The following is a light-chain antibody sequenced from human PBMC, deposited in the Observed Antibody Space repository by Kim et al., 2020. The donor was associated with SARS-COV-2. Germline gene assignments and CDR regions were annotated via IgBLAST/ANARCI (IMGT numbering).Light chain of an antibody. V-gene: IGKV3-20*01. Sequence: LSPGERAPLSCRASQSVSSSYLAWYQQKPGQAPRLLIYGASSRATGIPDRFSGSGSGTDFTLTISRLEPEDFAVYYCQQYGSSQTFGQGTKVDIK. CDR2: GAS. J-gene: IGKJ1*01. CDR3: QQYGSSQT. CDR1: QSVSSSY.